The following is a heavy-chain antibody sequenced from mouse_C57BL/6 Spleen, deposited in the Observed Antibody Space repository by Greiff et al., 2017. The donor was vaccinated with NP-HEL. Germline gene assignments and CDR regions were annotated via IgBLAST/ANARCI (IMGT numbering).Heavy chain of an antibody. CDR1: GFTFSDYG. CDR3: AKNIYYYGSSLFFDY. CDR2: ISSGSSTI. D-gene: IGHD1-1*01. Sequence: EVQLVESGGGLVKPGGSLKLSCAASGFTFSDYGMHWVRQAPEKGLEWVAYISSGSSTIYYADTVKGRFTISRDNAKNTLFLQMTSLRSEDTAMYYCAKNIYYYGSSLFFDYWGQGTTLTVSS. V-gene: IGHV5-17*01. J-gene: IGHJ2*01.